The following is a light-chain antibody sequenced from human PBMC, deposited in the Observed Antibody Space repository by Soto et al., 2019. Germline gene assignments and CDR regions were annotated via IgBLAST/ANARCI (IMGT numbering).Light chain of an antibody. CDR3: QQYDNLPPWT. Sequence: DIEMTQSPASLSASVGDRVTISCRTSQTINNNLNWYQQRPGKAPKLLIYSSSSLMSGVPPRFSGSGSGTDFTLTISSLQPEDFATYFCQQYDNLPPWTFGQGTKVEIK. V-gene: IGKV1-39*01. CDR1: QTINNN. J-gene: IGKJ1*01. CDR2: SSS.